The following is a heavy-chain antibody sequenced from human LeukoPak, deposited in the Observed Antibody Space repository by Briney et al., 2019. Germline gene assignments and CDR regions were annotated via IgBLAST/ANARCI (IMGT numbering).Heavy chain of an antibody. CDR3: ATQGLIRHDAFDI. CDR1: GGSFSGYY. V-gene: IGHV4-34*01. D-gene: IGHD6-19*01. J-gene: IGHJ3*02. Sequence: SETLSLTCAVYGGSFSGYYWSWIRQPPGKGLEWIGEINHSGSTNYNPSLKSRVTISVDTSKNQFSLKLSSVTAADTAVYYCATQGLIRHDAFDIWGQGTMVTVSS. CDR2: INHSGST.